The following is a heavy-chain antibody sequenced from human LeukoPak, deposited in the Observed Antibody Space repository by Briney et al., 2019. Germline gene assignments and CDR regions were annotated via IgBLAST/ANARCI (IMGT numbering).Heavy chain of an antibody. J-gene: IGHJ6*02. Sequence: ASVKVSCKASGYTFTSYGIGWVRPAPGQGLEWMGWISAYNGNTNYAQKLQGRVTMTTDTSTSTAYMELRSLRSDDTAVYYCARGGGSSSTYYYGMDVWGQGTTVTVSS. CDR3: ARGGGSSSTYYYGMDV. CDR2: ISAYNGNT. CDR1: GYTFTSYG. V-gene: IGHV1-18*01. D-gene: IGHD6-6*01.